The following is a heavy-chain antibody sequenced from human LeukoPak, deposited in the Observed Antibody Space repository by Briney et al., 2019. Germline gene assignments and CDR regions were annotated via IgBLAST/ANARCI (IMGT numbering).Heavy chain of an antibody. V-gene: IGHV3-21*01. Sequence: GGSLRLSCAASGFTFSSYSMNWVRQAPGKGLEWVSSISSSSSYIYYADSVKGRFTISRDNAKNSLYLQMNSLRAEDTAVYYCARDRRLGDYNDAFDIWGQGTLVTVSS. D-gene: IGHD4-17*01. CDR1: GFTFSSYS. CDR3: ARDRRLGDYNDAFDI. CDR2: ISSSSSYI. J-gene: IGHJ3*02.